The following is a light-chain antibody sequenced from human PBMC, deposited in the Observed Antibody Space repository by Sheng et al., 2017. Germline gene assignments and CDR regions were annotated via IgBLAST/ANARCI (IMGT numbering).Light chain of an antibody. CDR3: QQART. Sequence: EIVLTQSPGTLSFSPGERATLSCRASQSLSVNYLAWYQQKPGQAPRLLFYGASIRASGIPDRLSGSGSGTDFTLTISSLQPEDFATYYCQQARTFGPGTKVDIK. CDR1: QSLSVNY. V-gene: IGKV3-20*01. J-gene: IGKJ3*01. CDR2: GAS.